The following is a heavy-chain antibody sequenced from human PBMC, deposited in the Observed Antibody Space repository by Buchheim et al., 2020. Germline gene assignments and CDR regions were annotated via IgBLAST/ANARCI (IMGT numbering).Heavy chain of an antibody. Sequence: QVQLVESGGGVVQPGRSLRLSCAASGFTFRTYGMHWVRQAPGKGLEWVAVISFDESNKYYADSVKGRFTISRDNPKNTLYLQMNSLRAEDTAVYYCAKDRYRAGIFGMIKDYYYGMDVWGQGTT. CDR2: ISFDESNK. CDR3: AKDRYRAGIFGMIKDYYYGMDV. CDR1: GFTFRTYG. V-gene: IGHV3-30*18. D-gene: IGHD3-3*01. J-gene: IGHJ6*02.